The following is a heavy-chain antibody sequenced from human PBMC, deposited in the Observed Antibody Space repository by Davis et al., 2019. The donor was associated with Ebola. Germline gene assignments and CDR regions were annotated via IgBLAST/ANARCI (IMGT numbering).Heavy chain of an antibody. CDR2: INHDGNS. CDR1: GGSFSDYY. CDR3: ARIRPRTRYCSGDTCYSFLDY. J-gene: IGHJ4*02. V-gene: IGHV4-34*01. Sequence: SQTPSLTCGVYGGSFSDYYWTWIRQPPGKGLEWIGEINHDGNSNYTPSLKSRVTISVDTSKNQFSLKLTSVTAADTAVYYCARIRPRTRYCSGDTCYSFLDYWGQGALVTVSS. D-gene: IGHD2-15*01.